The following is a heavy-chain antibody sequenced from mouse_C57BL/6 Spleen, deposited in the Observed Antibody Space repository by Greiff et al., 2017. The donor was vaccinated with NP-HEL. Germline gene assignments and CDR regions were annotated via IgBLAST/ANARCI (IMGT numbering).Heavy chain of an antibody. Sequence: VQLQQSGPELVKPGASVKISCKASGYAFSSSWMNWVKQRPGKGLEWIGRIYPGDGDTNYNGKFKGKATLTADKSSSTAYMQISSLTSEDSAVYFCARGGLAMDYWGQGTSVTVSS. D-gene: IGHD6-2*01. CDR3: ARGGLAMDY. CDR2: IYPGDGDT. J-gene: IGHJ4*01. V-gene: IGHV1-82*01. CDR1: GYAFSSSW.